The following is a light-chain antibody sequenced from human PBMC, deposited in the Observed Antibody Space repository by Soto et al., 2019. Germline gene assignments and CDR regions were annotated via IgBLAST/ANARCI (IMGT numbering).Light chain of an antibody. CDR3: QQYDTYPWT. J-gene: IGKJ1*01. V-gene: IGKV1-5*03. Sequence: DVPMTQSPSTLSAFVGDRVTISCRASQSVNTWVAWYQQKPGKAPKLLIYKASTLQSGVPSGFSGSASGTDFTLTISSLQPDDSGTYSCQQYDTYPWTFGQGTKVDIK. CDR2: KAS. CDR1: QSVNTW.